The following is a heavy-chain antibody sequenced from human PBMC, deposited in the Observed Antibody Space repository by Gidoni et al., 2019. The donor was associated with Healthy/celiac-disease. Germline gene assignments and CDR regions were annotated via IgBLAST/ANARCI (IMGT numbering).Heavy chain of an antibody. CDR2: INHSGST. CDR1: GGSFSGYY. V-gene: IGHV4-34*01. Sequence: QVQLQQWGAGLLKPSETLSLTCAVYGGSFSGYYWIWIRQPPGKGLEWIGEINHSGSTNYNPSLKSRVTISVDTSKNQFSLKLSSVTAADTAVYYCARADSGSSPGYYYGMDVWGQGTTVTVSS. D-gene: IGHD1-26*01. CDR3: ARADSGSSPGYYYGMDV. J-gene: IGHJ6*02.